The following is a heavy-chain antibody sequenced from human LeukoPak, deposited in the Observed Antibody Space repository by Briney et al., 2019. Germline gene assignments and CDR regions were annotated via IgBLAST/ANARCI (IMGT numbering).Heavy chain of an antibody. Sequence: SETLSLTCTISGGPLNSYYWSWIRQPPGKGLEWIGYIYYSGSTYYNPSLKSRVTISVDTSKNQFSLKLSSVTAADTAVYYCAGGVVADYAFDIWGQGTMVTVSS. CDR3: AGGVVADYAFDI. V-gene: IGHV4-59*12. D-gene: IGHD2-15*01. CDR1: GGPLNSYY. J-gene: IGHJ3*02. CDR2: IYYSGST.